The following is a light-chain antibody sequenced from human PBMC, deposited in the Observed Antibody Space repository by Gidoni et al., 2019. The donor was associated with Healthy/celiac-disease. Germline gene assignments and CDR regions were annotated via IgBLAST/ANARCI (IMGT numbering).Light chain of an antibody. J-gene: IGKJ4*01. CDR1: QSVSSY. Sequence: EVVLTHSPATLSLSPGERATLSCRASQSVSSYFAWYQQKPGQSPRLLIYDASNRATGSPARFSGSGSGTDFTLTNSSLEPEDFAVYYCQQRSNWPRSLTFGGXTKVEIK. V-gene: IGKV3-11*01. CDR2: DAS. CDR3: QQRSNWPRSLT.